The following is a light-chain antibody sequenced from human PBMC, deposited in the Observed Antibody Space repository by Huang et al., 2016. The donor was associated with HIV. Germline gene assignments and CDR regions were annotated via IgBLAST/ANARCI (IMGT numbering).Light chain of an antibody. Sequence: EIVLTQSPGTLSLSPGERATLSGRASQSVSSSYLAWYQQKPGQAPRLLIYGASSRATGIPDRLSGSGSGTDFTLTISRLESEDFAVYYCQQYGSSRTFGQGTKVEIK. CDR2: GAS. V-gene: IGKV3-20*01. CDR3: QQYGSSRT. CDR1: QSVSSSY. J-gene: IGKJ1*01.